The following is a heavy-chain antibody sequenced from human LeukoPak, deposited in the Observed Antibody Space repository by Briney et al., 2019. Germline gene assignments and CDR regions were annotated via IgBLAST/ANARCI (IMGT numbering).Heavy chain of an antibody. J-gene: IGHJ5*02. CDR2: IHDSGST. CDR3: ARGFGSGSYYYGWFDP. CDR1: GGSISSGDYY. Sequence: PSQTLPLTCTVSGGSISSGDYYWSWIRQPPGKGLEWIGFIHDSGSTYYTPSLKSQVTMSRDMSKKQFSLMLTSVTAADTAVYYCARGFGSGSYYYGWFDPWGQGTLVTVSS. D-gene: IGHD3-10*01. V-gene: IGHV4-30-4*08.